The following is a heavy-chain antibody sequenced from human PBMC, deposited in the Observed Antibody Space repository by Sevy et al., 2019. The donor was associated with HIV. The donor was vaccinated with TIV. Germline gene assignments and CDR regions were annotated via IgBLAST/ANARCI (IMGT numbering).Heavy chain of an antibody. CDR3: ARRNDLAI. V-gene: IGHV4-59*08. Sequence: SETLSLTCTVSGGSINSDHWNWIRQPPGKGLEWIGYVYYIGGTNCNPSLKNRVTISVDRTKNQFSLKLTSVTAADTAVYYCARRNDLAIWGQGTMVTVSS. CDR2: VYYIGGT. CDR1: GGSINSDH. J-gene: IGHJ3*02.